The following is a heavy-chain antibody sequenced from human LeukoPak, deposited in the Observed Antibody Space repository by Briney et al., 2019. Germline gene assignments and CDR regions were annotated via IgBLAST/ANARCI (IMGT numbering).Heavy chain of an antibody. J-gene: IGHJ6*02. CDR1: GGSISSYY. D-gene: IGHD6-13*01. CDR3: AREAAVARHYYYGMDV. V-gene: IGHV4-59*01. Sequence: PSETLSLTCTVSGGSISSYYWSWIRQPPGKGLEWIGYIYYSGSTNYNPSLKSRVTISVDTSKNQFSLKLSSVTAADTAVYYCAREAAVARHYYYGMDVWGQGTTVTVSS. CDR2: IYYSGST.